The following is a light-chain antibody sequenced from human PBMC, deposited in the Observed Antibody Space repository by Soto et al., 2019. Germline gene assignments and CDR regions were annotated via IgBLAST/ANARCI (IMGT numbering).Light chain of an antibody. CDR1: ETLISF. V-gene: IGKV3-11*01. J-gene: IGKJ2*01. CDR3: QQRSNWPPYT. CDR2: GAS. Sequence: EIVLTQSPATLSVSPGERVTLSCRASETLISFLAWYQQKPGQAPRLLIYGASTRATGVPARFSGSGSATDFTLTISSLEPEDCAVYYCQQRSNWPPYTFGQGTKLEIK.